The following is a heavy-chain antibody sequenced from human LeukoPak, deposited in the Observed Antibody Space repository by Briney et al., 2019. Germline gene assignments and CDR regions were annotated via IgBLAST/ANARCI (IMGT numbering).Heavy chain of an antibody. V-gene: IGHV3-7*01. CDR2: IKQDGSEK. CDR3: ARDKWFDP. CDR1: GFTLSSYW. Sequence: PGGSLRLSCAASGFTLSSYWMSWVRQAPGKVLEWVANIKQDGSEKYYVDSVKGRFTISRDNAKNSLYLQMNSLRAEDTAVYYCARDKWFDPWGQGTLVTVSS. J-gene: IGHJ5*02.